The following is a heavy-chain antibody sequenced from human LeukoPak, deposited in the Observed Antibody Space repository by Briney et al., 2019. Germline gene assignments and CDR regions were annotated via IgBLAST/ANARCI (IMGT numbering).Heavy chain of an antibody. CDR3: AREYCSGGSCYSDV. CDR1: GFTFSSYA. Sequence: GGSLRLSCAAPGFTFSSYAMSWVGKAPGKGLEWVSAISGSGGSTYYADSVKGRFTISRDNSKNTLYLQMNSLRAEDTAVYYCAREYCSGGSCYSDVWGQGTLVTVSS. J-gene: IGHJ4*02. CDR2: ISGSGGST. D-gene: IGHD2-15*01. V-gene: IGHV3-23*01.